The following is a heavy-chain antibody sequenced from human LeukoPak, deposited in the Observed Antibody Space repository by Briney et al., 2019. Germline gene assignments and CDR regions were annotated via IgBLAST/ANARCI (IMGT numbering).Heavy chain of an antibody. CDR2: ISYDGSNK. CDR1: GFTFSSYA. D-gene: IGHD2-2*01. V-gene: IGHV3-30-3*02. CDR3: ATDIVVVPAAVP. Sequence: GGSLRLSCAASGFTFSSYAMHWVRQAPGKGLEWVAVISYDGSNKYYADSVKGRFTISRDNSKNTLYLQMNSLRAEDTAVYYCATDIVVVPAAVPWGQGTLATVSS. J-gene: IGHJ5*02.